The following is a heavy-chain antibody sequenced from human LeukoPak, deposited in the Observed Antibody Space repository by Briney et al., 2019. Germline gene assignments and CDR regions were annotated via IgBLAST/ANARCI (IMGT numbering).Heavy chain of an antibody. CDR2: ISGSGGST. J-gene: IGHJ4*02. Sequence: GGSLRLSCAASGFTFSSYAMSWVRQAPGKGLEWVSAISGSGGSTYYADSVKGRFTISRDNAKNSLYPQMNSLRAEDTAVYYCAKIAPHLTTVPRDYYFDYWGQGTLVTVSS. CDR1: GFTFSSYA. CDR3: AKIAPHLTTVPRDYYFDY. D-gene: IGHD4-17*01. V-gene: IGHV3-23*01.